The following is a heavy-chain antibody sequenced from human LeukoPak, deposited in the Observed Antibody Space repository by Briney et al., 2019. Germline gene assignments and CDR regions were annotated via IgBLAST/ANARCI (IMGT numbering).Heavy chain of an antibody. CDR1: GGPISSYY. V-gene: IGHV4-4*07. CDR3: ARSNSFFDY. D-gene: IGHD2-2*01. CDR2: ILISGNT. Sequence: NTSETLSLTCTVSGGPISSYYWSWIRQPAGKGLEWIGRILISGNTNYNPSLKSRVAMSLDTSKNQFSLKLNFVTAADTAVYYCARSNSFFDYWGQGTLVTVSS. J-gene: IGHJ4*02.